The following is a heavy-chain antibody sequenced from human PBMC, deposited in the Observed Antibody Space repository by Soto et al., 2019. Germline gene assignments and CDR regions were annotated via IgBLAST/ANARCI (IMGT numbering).Heavy chain of an antibody. CDR3: ARDIDGTYYDFWSGYYATSGMDG. V-gene: IGHV1-18*04. CDR2: ISAYTANT. D-gene: IGHD3-3*01. J-gene: IGHJ6*02. CDR1: LYTITRYA. Sequence: ASAKVSCKSSLYTITRYAICCVRPATSKGLEWMGWISAYTANTNYAQNLQGRVTMTADTSTSTAYMELRSLRSDDTAVYYCARDIDGTYYDFWSGYYATSGMDGWVQGDTVILSS.